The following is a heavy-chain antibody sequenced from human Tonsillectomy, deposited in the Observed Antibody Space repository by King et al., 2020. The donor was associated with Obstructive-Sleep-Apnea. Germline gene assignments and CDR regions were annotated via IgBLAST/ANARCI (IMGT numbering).Heavy chain of an antibody. CDR1: GFTFSSYA. D-gene: IGHD2-2*01. CDR2: ISGSGGST. CDR3: AKDTVGVPAAMDAFDI. J-gene: IGHJ3*02. Sequence: VQLVVSGGGLVQPGGSLRLSCAASGFTFSSYAMSWVRQAPGKGLEWVSAISGSGGSTYYADSVKGRFTNSRDNSKNTLYLQMNSLRAEDTAVYYCAKDTVGVPAAMDAFDIWGQGTMVTVSS. V-gene: IGHV3-23*04.